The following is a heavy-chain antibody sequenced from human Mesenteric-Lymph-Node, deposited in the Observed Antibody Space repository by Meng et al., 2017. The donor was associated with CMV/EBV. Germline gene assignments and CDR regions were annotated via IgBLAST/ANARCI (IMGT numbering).Heavy chain of an antibody. CDR1: GFTFSSYG. V-gene: IGHV3-33*06. J-gene: IGHJ4*02. CDR2: IWYDGSNK. Sequence: CAASGFTFSSYGMHWVRQAPGKGLEWVAVIWYDGSNKYYADSVKGRFTISRDNSKNTLYLQMNSLRAEDTAVYYCAKSYGDGYNFDYWGQGTLVTVSS. D-gene: IGHD5-24*01. CDR3: AKSYGDGYNFDY.